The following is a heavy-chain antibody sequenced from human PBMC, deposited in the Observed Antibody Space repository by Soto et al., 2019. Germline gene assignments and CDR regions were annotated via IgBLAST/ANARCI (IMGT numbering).Heavy chain of an antibody. CDR3: ARVSADTRTYFFDS. Sequence: EVQLVESGGGLVQPGGSLRLSCETSGFVFYDHYMDWVRQAPGKGLEWVGRIRNTASSYSTKFAASVQGRFSISRDNSQNLLYLHMKSLQTENKAVYYCARVSADTRTYFFDSWGQGALVTVSS. D-gene: IGHD5-18*01. CDR2: IRNTASSYST. J-gene: IGHJ4*02. CDR1: GFVFYDHY. V-gene: IGHV3-72*01.